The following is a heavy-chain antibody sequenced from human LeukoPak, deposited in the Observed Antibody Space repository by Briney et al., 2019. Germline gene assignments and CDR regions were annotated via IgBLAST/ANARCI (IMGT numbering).Heavy chain of an antibody. J-gene: IGHJ3*02. CDR2: IYSSGST. CDR3: ARESTGRSGAFDI. Sequence: PSETLSLTCSVSGASISSGSNYWGWIRQPPGKTLEWIGSIYSSGSTYYNSSLQSRVIIIIDTPRNHFSLTLSSVTAADTAVYYCARESTGRSGAFDIWGQGTMVTVSS. D-gene: IGHD5/OR15-5a*01. CDR1: GASISSGSNY. V-gene: IGHV4-39*07.